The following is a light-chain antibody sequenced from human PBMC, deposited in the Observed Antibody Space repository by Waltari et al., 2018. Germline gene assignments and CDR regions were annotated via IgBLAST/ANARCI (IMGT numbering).Light chain of an antibody. CDR1: QTISRY. CDR2: TSS. J-gene: IGKJ3*01. V-gene: IGKV1-39*01. CDR3: QQSSRTPFT. Sequence: DIQITQSPSSLSASVGDRVTITCRASQTISRYLNWYQQKPGKAPKLLIYTSSRLQSGVPSRFSGIGSGTDFTLTISSLQPEDFATYFCQQSSRTPFTFGPGTKVEI.